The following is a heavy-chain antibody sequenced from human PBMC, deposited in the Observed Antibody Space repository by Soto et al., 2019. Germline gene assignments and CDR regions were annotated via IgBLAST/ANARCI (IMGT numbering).Heavy chain of an antibody. CDR2: ISGSGGST. V-gene: IGHV3-23*01. CDR3: AKDTPYCGGDCFYYFDY. D-gene: IGHD2-21*02. Sequence: EVQLLESGGGLVQPGGSLRLSCAASGFTFSSYAMSWVRQAPGKGLEWVAAISGSGGSTYYADSVKGRFTISRDNSKNTLYLHMNRLRAADTDVYYCAKDTPYCGGDCFYYFDYWGQGTLVTVSS. CDR1: GFTFSSYA. J-gene: IGHJ4*02.